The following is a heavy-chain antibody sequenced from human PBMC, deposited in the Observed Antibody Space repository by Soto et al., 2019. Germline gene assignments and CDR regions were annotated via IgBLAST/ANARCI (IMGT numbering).Heavy chain of an antibody. CDR2: VSGSGAST. CDR1: GFTFSSYA. CDR3: AKDYLDGGNSYRSYYCDC. J-gene: IGHJ4*02. D-gene: IGHD2-21*02. V-gene: IGHV3-23*01. Sequence: EVQLLESGGGLVQPGGSLRLSCAASGFTFSSYAMSWVRQVPGKGLEWVSAVSGSGASTYYADSVKGRFTISRDNSKNTLFVQMNTLRAEDTAIYYCAKDYLDGGNSYRSYYCDCWGKGTLVTVSS.